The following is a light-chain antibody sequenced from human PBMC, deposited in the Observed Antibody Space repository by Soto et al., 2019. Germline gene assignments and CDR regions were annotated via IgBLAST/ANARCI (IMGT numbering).Light chain of an antibody. V-gene: IGLV2-14*01. CDR1: SSDVGGYNY. J-gene: IGLJ2*01. CDR2: DVS. Sequence: QSALTQPASVSGSPGQSITISCTGTSSDVGGYNYVSWYQQHPGKAPKLMIYDVSNRPSGVSNRFSGSKSGTSASLAITGLQAEDEADYYCQSYDSSLSRHVVFGGGTQLTVL. CDR3: QSYDSSLSRHVV.